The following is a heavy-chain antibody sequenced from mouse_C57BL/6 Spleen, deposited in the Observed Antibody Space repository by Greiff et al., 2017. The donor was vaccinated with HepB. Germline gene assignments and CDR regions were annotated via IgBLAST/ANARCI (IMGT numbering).Heavy chain of an antibody. D-gene: IGHD4-1*01. J-gene: IGHJ2*01. V-gene: IGHV1-82*01. CDR3: ARSWNWYFDY. CDR1: GYAFSSSW. CDR2: IYPGDGDT. Sequence: VQLQQSGPELVKPGASVKISCKASGYAFSSSWMNWVKQRPGKGLEWIGRIYPGDGDTNYNGKFKGKATLTADKSSSTAYMQLSSLTSEDSAVYCCARSWNWYFDYWGQGTTLTVSS.